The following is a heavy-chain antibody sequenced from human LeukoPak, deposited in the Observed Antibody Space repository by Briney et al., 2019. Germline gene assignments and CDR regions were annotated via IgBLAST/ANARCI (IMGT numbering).Heavy chain of an antibody. CDR1: GFTFSNYG. CDR3: AKDQRTISTFDY. D-gene: IGHD3-3*01. Sequence: PGGSLRLSCAASGFTFSNYGMSWVRQAPGKGLEWVSAISGSGSSSYYADSVKGRFTISRDNSKNTLYLQINRLRAEDTAIYYCAKDQRTISTFDYWGQGTLVTVSS. V-gene: IGHV3-23*01. CDR2: ISGSGSSS. J-gene: IGHJ4*02.